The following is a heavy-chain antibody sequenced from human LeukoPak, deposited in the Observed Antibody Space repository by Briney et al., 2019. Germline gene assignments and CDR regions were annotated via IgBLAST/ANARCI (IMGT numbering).Heavy chain of an antibody. CDR1: GFSLSTSGVG. Sequence: SGPTLVKPTQTLTLTCTFSGFSLSTSGVGVGWIRQPPGKALEWLALIYWNDDKRYSPSLKSRLTITKGTSKNQVVLTMTNMDPVDTATYYCAHEGYYQGYFDYWGQGTLVTVSS. D-gene: IGHD3-22*01. CDR3: AHEGYYQGYFDY. V-gene: IGHV2-5*01. CDR2: IYWNDDK. J-gene: IGHJ4*02.